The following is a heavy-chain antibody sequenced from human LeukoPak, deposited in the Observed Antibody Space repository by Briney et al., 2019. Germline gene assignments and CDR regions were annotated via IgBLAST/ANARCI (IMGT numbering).Heavy chain of an antibody. CDR1: GLTFSSYS. D-gene: IGHD6-6*01. Sequence: GGSLRLSCAASGLTFSSYSMNWVRQAPGKGLEWVSSISSGSTYMYYADSVKGRFTISRDNAQNSMYLQMNSLRAEDTAVYYCGRVGGRSKAAKGDAFDIWGQGTMVTVSS. CDR3: GRVGGRSKAAKGDAFDI. V-gene: IGHV3-21*01. J-gene: IGHJ3*02. CDR2: ISSGSTYM.